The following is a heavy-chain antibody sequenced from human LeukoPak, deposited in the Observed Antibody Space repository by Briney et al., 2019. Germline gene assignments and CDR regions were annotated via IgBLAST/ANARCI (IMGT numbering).Heavy chain of an antibody. CDR2: ISAYNGNT. Sequence: ASVKVSCKASGYTFTSYGISWVRQAPGQGLEWMGWISAYNGNTNYAQKLQGRVTMTTDTSTSTAYMELRSLRSDDTAVYYCSRLRIAVAGTDYFDSWGQGTLVTVSS. J-gene: IGHJ4*02. CDR1: GYTFTSYG. CDR3: SRLRIAVAGTDYFDS. D-gene: IGHD6-19*01. V-gene: IGHV1-18*01.